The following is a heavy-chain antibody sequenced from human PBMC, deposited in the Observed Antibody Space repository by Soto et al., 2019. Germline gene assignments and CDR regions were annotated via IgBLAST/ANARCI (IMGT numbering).Heavy chain of an antibody. CDR2: INPNSGAT. J-gene: IGHJ5*02. Sequence: GASVKVSCKASGYTFTGYFIHWVRQAPGQGLEWMGWINPNSGATKYAQKFQGRVTMTRDTSISTAYMELTLLRSDDTAIYYCARDGGTILAPLPWGEGTLVTVSS. CDR1: GYTFTGYF. CDR3: ARDGGTILAPLP. D-gene: IGHD3-3*01. V-gene: IGHV1-2*02.